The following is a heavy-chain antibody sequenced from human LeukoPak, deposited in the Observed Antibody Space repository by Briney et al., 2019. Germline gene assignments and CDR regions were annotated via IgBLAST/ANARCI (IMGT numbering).Heavy chain of an antibody. Sequence: VASVTVSCKASGYTFTGYYMHWVRQAPGQGLEWMGWINPNSGGTNYAQKFQGRVTMTRDTSISTAYMELSRLRSDDTAVYYCARVKSAMVPCFDYWGQGTLVTVSS. CDR2: INPNSGGT. CDR1: GYTFTGYY. CDR3: ARVKSAMVPCFDY. V-gene: IGHV1-2*02. D-gene: IGHD5-18*01. J-gene: IGHJ4*02.